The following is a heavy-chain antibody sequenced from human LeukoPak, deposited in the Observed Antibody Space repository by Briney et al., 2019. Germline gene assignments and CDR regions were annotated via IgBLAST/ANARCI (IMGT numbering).Heavy chain of an antibody. CDR2: INNDGSST. J-gene: IGHJ4*02. D-gene: IGHD2-8*02. Sequence: PGGSLRLSCAASGFTFSSYWMHWVRQAPGKGLVWVSRINNDGSSTSYADSVKGRFTISRDDAKSTLYLQMNSLRAEDTAVYYCARVWSYYYFDYWGQGALVTVSS. CDR1: GFTFSSYW. V-gene: IGHV3-74*01. CDR3: ARVWSYYYFDY.